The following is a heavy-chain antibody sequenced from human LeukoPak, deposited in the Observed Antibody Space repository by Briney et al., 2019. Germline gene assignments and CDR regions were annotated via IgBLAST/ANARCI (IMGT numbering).Heavy chain of an antibody. CDR3: ARVTAHPMTSSDY. V-gene: IGHV4-34*01. J-gene: IGHJ4*02. CDR2: INHSGST. CDR1: GGSFSGYY. Sequence: SETLSLTCAVYGGSFSGYYWSWIRQPPGKGLEWIGEINHSGSTNYNPSLKSRVTISVDTSKNQFSLKLSPVTAADTAVYYCARVTAHPMTSSDYWGQGTLVTVSS.